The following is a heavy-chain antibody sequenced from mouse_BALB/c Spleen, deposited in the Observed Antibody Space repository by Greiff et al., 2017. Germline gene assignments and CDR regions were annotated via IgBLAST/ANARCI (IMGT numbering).Heavy chain of an antibody. V-gene: IGHV1-9*01. Sequence: QVQLQQSGAELMKPGASVKISCKATGYTFSSYWIEWVKQRPGHGLEWIGEILPGSGSTNYNEKFKGKATFTADTSSNTAYMQLSSLTSEDSTVYYCARGKYGNYYFDYWGQGTTLTVSS. J-gene: IGHJ2*01. CDR1: GYTFSSYW. D-gene: IGHD2-10*02. CDR3: ARGKYGNYYFDY. CDR2: ILPGSGST.